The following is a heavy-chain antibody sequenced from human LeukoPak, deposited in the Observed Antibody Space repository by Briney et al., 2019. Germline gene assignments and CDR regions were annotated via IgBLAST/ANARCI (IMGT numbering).Heavy chain of an antibody. Sequence: PSETLSLTCTVSGGSISSSYWSWIRQPPKKGLEWIGYIYYSGSTNYNPSLKSRVTISVDTSKNQFSLKLSSVTAADTAVYYCALGEFLLFDYWGQGTLVTVSS. CDR1: GGSISSSY. CDR3: ALGEFLLFDY. V-gene: IGHV4-59*08. J-gene: IGHJ4*02. CDR2: IYYSGST. D-gene: IGHD3-10*01.